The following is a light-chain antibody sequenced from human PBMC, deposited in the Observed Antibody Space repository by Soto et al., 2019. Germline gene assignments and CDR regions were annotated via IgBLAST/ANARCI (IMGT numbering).Light chain of an antibody. CDR1: KLGDKY. CDR3: QAWDSTTVV. Sequence: SYELTQPPSVSVSPGQTASITCSGDKLGDKYACWYQQKAGQSPLLVIYQDSKRPSGIPERFSGSNSGNTATLTISGTQAMDEADYYCQAWDSTTVVFGGGTKLTVL. J-gene: IGLJ2*01. CDR2: QDS. V-gene: IGLV3-1*01.